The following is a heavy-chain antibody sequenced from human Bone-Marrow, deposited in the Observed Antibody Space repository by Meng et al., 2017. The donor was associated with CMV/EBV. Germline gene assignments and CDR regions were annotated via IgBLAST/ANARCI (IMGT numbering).Heavy chain of an antibody. CDR3: AKDRNRDVVVVPDAIPDS. D-gene: IGHD2-2*02. V-gene: IGHV3-30*02. CDR1: GFTFSSYG. Sequence: GGSRRLSCAVSGFTFSSYGMHWVRQAPGEGLEWVAFIRYDGSNKYYADSVKGQFNISRDNSKNTLYLQMNSLRAEDTAVYYCAKDRNRDVVVVPDAIPDSWGQGTLVTVSS. CDR2: IRYDGSNK. J-gene: IGHJ4*02.